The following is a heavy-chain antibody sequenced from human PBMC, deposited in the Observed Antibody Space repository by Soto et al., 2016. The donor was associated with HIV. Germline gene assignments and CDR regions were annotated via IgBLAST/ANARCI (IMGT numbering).Heavy chain of an antibody. J-gene: IGHJ5*02. Sequence: VQLLESGGRLXTAWGGSLRLSCAASGFTFSDYALGWVRQAPGKGLEWVSSISSGSSESSFYADFVRGRFTVSRDNSRNILYLEMSDLRAEDTAMYYCAKDLWKSGVRLQLVYDPWGPGEPWSPSPQ. CDR3: AKDLWKSGVRLQLVYDP. V-gene: IGHV3-23*01. CDR1: GFTFSDYA. D-gene: IGHD1-1*01. CDR2: ISSGSSESS.